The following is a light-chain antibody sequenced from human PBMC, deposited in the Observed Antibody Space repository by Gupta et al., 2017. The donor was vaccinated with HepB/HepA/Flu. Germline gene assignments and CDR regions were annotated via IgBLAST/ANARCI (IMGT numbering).Light chain of an antibody. CDR2: ANS. CDR3: HSYDSSRSGWV. CDR1: SSNIGAGYD. Sequence: QSVLTQPPSVSGAPGQRVTISCTGSSSNIGAGYDLHWYQQLPGTAPKLLIYANSNRPSGVPDRFSGSKSGTSASLAITGLQAEDEADYYCHSYDSSRSGWVFGGGTKLTVL. V-gene: IGLV1-40*01. J-gene: IGLJ3*02.